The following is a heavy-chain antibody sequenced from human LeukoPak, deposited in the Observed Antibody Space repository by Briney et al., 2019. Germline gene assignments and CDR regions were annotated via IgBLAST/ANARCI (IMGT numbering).Heavy chain of an antibody. D-gene: IGHD3-10*01. Sequence: GGSLRLSCAASEFVLSDYYMSWLRLAPGKGLEWVACISDGGDTIYYPDSVKGRFTISRDNAKNPLYLQMNGLRVEDTAVYYCAREMEGDYGSGTFFDPWGQGNMVTVSS. CDR3: AREMEGDYGSGTFFDP. CDR1: EFVLSDYY. CDR2: ISDGGDTI. V-gene: IGHV3-11*01. J-gene: IGHJ5*02.